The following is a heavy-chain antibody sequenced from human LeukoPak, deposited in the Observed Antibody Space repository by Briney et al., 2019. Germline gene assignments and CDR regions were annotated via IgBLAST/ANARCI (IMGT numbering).Heavy chain of an antibody. CDR3: ARSMVTVTSDAFDI. V-gene: IGHV1-8*01. CDR2: MNPNSGNT. Sequence: GASVKVSCKASGYTFTSYDINWVRQATGQGLEWMGWMNPNSGNTGYAQKLQGRVTMTTDTSTSTAYMELRSLRSDDTAVYYCARSMVTVTSDAFDIWGQGTMVTVSS. J-gene: IGHJ3*02. CDR1: GYTFTSYD. D-gene: IGHD2-21*02.